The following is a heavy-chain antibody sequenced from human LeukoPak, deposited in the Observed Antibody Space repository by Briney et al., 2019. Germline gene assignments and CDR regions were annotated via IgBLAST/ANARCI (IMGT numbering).Heavy chain of an antibody. CDR3: AKSDGDFPFSFYY. J-gene: IGHJ4*02. D-gene: IGHD4-17*01. V-gene: IGHV3-23*01. CDR1: GFTFSSYA. CDR2: ISGSGGST. Sequence: GGSLRLSCAASGFTFSSYAMSWVRQAPGKGPEWVSAISGSGGSTYYADSVKGRFTISRDNSKNTLYLQMNSLRAEDTAVYYCAKSDGDFPFSFYYWGQGTLVTVSS.